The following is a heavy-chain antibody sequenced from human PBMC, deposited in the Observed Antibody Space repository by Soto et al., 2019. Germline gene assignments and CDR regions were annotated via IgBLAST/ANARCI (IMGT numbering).Heavy chain of an antibody. Sequence: PGESLKISCKGSRYSFATNWIGWVRQRPGKGLEWMGIISPDDSDTRYSPSFQGQVTISADKSISTAYLQWSSLKASDTAMYYCARLQGDCSGGSCPYYYYYDMDVWGQGTTVTVSS. V-gene: IGHV5-51*01. CDR1: RYSFATNW. CDR3: ARLQGDCSGGSCPYYYYYDMDV. CDR2: ISPDDSDT. J-gene: IGHJ6*02. D-gene: IGHD2-15*01.